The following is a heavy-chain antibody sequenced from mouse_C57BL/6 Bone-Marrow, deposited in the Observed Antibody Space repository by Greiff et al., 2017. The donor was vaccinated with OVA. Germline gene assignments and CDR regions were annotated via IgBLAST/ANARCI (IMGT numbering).Heavy chain of an antibody. CDR1: GFNIKDDY. D-gene: IGHD1-1*01. Sequence: VQLKQSGAELVRPGASVKLSCTASGFNIKDDYMHWVKQRPEQGLEWIGWIDPENGDTEYASKFQGKATMTADTSSNTAYLQLSSLTSEDTAVYYCTTFITTVVATSYYFDYWGQGTTLTVSS. J-gene: IGHJ2*01. CDR2: IDPENGDT. V-gene: IGHV14-4*01. CDR3: TTFITTVVATSYYFDY.